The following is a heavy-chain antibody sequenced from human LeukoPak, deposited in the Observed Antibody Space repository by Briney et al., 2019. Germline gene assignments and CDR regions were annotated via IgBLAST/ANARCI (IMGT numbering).Heavy chain of an antibody. V-gene: IGHV3-7*01. CDR1: GFTFTNYW. J-gene: IGHJ4*02. Sequence: GGSLRLSCAASGFTFTNYWMNWVRQAPGKGLEWVANLKQDGSEKNYVDSVKGRFTISRDNAKNSLYLQMNSLRVEDTAVYYCARGQVTIFGVVIFDYWGQGTLVTVSS. CDR3: ARGQVTIFGVVIFDY. D-gene: IGHD3-3*01. CDR2: LKQDGSEK.